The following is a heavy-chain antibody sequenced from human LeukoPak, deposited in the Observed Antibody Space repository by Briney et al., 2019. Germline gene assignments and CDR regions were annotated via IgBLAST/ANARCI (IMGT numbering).Heavy chain of an antibody. CDR2: ISGSGGST. CDR1: GFTFSSYA. V-gene: IGHV3-23*01. J-gene: IGHJ4*02. D-gene: IGHD3-22*01. CDR3: AKAGDSSGYYYVHYFDY. Sequence: GGSLRLSCAASGFTFSSYAMSWVRQAPGKGLEWVSAISGSGGSTYYADSVKGRFTISRDNSKNTLYLQMNSLRAEDTAVHYCAKAGDSSGYYYVHYFDYWGQGTLVTVSS.